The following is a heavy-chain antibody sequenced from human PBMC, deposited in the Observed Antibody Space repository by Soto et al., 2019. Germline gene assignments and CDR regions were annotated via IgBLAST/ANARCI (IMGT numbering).Heavy chain of an antibody. CDR1: GGSISSGGYY. D-gene: IGHD3-3*01. V-gene: IGHV4-31*03. J-gene: IGHJ3*02. CDR2: IYYSGST. CDR3: ARETRILLDFWSGHAAFDI. Sequence: SETLSLTCTVSGGSISSGGYYWSWIRQHPGKGLEWIGYIYYSGSTYYNPSLKSRVTISVDTSKNQFSLKLSSVTAADTAVYYCARETRILLDFWSGHAAFDIWGQGTMVTVSS.